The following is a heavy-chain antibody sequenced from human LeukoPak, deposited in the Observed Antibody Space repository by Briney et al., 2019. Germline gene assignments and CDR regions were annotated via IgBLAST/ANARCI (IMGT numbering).Heavy chain of an antibody. V-gene: IGHV1-69*01. Sequence: GAAVTVSCTASGRTFSSYAIRWLRHAPGQGLEWMGGIIPIFGTANYAQKFQGRVTITADESTSTAYMELSSLRCEDTAVYYCAQEEYSGSSGYYWGEGSLVTVSS. D-gene: IGHD1-26*01. CDR2: IIPIFGTA. CDR3: AQEEYSGSSGYY. CDR1: GRTFSSYA. J-gene: IGHJ4*02.